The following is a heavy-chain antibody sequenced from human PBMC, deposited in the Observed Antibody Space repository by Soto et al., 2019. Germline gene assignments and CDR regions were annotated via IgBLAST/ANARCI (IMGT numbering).Heavy chain of an antibody. V-gene: IGHV3-15*07. CDR2: IKSKTDGGTT. CDR3: TTDRREVAGTYYYGMDV. J-gene: IGHJ6*02. Sequence: LRLSCAASGFTFSNAWMNWVRQAPGKGLEWVGRIKSKTDGGTTDYAAPVKGRFTISRDDSKNTLYLQMNSLKTEDTAVYYCTTDRREVAGTYYYGMDVWGQGTTVNVSS. D-gene: IGHD6-19*01. CDR1: GFTFSNAW.